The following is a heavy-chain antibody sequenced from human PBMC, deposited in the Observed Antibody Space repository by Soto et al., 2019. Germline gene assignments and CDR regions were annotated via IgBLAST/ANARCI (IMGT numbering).Heavy chain of an antibody. J-gene: IGHJ4*02. Sequence: QVQLVQSGAEVKKPGASVKVSCKASGYTFTSYGISWVRQAPGQGLEWMGWISAYNGNTNYAQKLQGRVTMTTDTATSTAYMELRSLRTDDTAVYSCASDWAAAGPVDYWGQGTLVTVSS. V-gene: IGHV1-18*01. CDR1: GYTFTSYG. D-gene: IGHD6-13*01. CDR3: ASDWAAAGPVDY. CDR2: ISAYNGNT.